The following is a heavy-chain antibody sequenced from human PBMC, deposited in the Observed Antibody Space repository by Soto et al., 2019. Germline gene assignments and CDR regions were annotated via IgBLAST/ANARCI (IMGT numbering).Heavy chain of an antibody. J-gene: IGHJ6*02. CDR1: GGSISGYY. Sequence: SETLSLTCTVSGGSISGYYWSWLRQPPGKGLEWIGYMYNTGSTVYNPSFKSRVTISVDTSKNQFSLKLNSVTAADTAVYYCARDYCSSTSCYAGIGMSYYYYGMDVWGQGTTVT. V-gene: IGHV4-59*01. CDR2: MYNTGST. D-gene: IGHD2-2*01. CDR3: ARDYCSSTSCYAGIGMSYYYYGMDV.